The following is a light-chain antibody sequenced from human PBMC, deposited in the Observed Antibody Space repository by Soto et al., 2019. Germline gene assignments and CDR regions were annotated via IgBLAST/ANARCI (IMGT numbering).Light chain of an antibody. V-gene: IGKV1-5*03. J-gene: IGKJ1*01. CDR3: QQYYSHPRT. CDR2: AAS. CDR1: QTISSW. Sequence: DIQMTQSPSFLSGSVGDRVTITCRASQTISSWLAWYQQKVGQAPKLLIYAASSLQSGVPSRFSGTGSGTEFTLTISSLQSDDFATYYCQQYYSHPRTFGQGTKVDIK.